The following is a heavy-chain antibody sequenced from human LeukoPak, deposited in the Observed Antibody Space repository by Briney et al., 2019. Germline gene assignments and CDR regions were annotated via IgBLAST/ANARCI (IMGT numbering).Heavy chain of an antibody. CDR3: AELGITMIGGV. CDR2: ISSSGSTI. Sequence: GGPLRLSCAASGRTFSSYEMNWVRRAPGKGLEWVSYISSSGSTIYYADSVKGRFTISRDDAKNSLYLQMNSLRAEDTAVYYCAELGITMIGGVWGKGTTVTISS. CDR1: GRTFSSYE. D-gene: IGHD3-10*02. V-gene: IGHV3-48*03. J-gene: IGHJ6*04.